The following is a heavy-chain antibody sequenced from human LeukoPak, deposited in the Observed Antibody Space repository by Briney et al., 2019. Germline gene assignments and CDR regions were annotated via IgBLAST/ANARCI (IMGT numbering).Heavy chain of an antibody. Sequence: GGSLRLSCAASGFTFSSYAMSWVRQAPGKGLEWVSAISGSGGSTYYADSVKGRFTISRDNSKNTLYLQMNSLRAEDTAVYYCARFPFWSGYLDYWGQGTLVTVSS. CDR2: ISGSGGST. CDR3: ARFPFWSGYLDY. J-gene: IGHJ4*02. D-gene: IGHD3-3*01. V-gene: IGHV3-23*01. CDR1: GFTFSSYA.